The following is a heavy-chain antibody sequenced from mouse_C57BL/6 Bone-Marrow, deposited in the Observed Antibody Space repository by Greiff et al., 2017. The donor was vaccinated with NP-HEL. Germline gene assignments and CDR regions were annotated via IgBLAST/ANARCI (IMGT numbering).Heavy chain of an antibody. Sequence: EVMLVESGEGLVKPGGSLKLSCAASGFTFSSYAMSWVRQTPEKRLEWVAYISSGGDYIYYADTVKGRFTISRDNARNTLYLQMSSLKSEDTAMYYCTRDGFITTVVARYFDVWGTGTTVTVSS. CDR2: ISSGGDYI. D-gene: IGHD1-1*01. CDR3: TRDGFITTVVARYFDV. CDR1: GFTFSSYA. J-gene: IGHJ1*03. V-gene: IGHV5-9-1*02.